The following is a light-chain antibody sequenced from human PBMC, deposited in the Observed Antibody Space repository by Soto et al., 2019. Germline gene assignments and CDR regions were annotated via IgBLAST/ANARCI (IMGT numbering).Light chain of an antibody. J-gene: IGKJ2*01. CDR1: QSISSW. Sequence: DIQMTQSPSTLSASVGDRVTITCRASQSISSWLAWYQQKPGKAPKLLIYDGSSLESGVPSRFSGSGSGADFTLTISSPQPDDFATYYCQQYDSYSGTFGQGTKLEIK. CDR3: QQYDSYSGT. CDR2: DGS. V-gene: IGKV1-5*01.